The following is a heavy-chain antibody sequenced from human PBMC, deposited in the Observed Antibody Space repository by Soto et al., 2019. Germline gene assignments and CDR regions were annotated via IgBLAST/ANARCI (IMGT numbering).Heavy chain of an antibody. CDR3: ARGREHFDY. V-gene: IGHV4-30-2*01. CDR2: IYHSGST. Sequence: SETLYLTCAVSGGSISSGGYSWSWIRQPPGKGLEWIGYIYHSGSTYYNPSLKSRVTISVDRSKNQFSLKLSSVTAADTAVYYCARGREHFDYWGQGTLVTVSS. D-gene: IGHD1-1*01. J-gene: IGHJ4*02. CDR1: GGSISSGGYS.